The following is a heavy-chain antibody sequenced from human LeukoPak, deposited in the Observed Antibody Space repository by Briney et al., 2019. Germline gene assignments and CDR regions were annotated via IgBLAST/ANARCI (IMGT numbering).Heavy chain of an antibody. CDR1: GYTFTDYY. CDR2: INPNSGGT. D-gene: IGHD3-9*01. Sequence: ASVKVSCKASGYTFTDYYMHWVRQAPGQGLEWMGWINPNSGGTNYAQKFQGRVTMTRDTSISTAYMDLSSLRSDDTAVYYCARGPRYFDWLLPDYWGRGTLVTVSS. CDR3: ARGPRYFDWLLPDY. J-gene: IGHJ4*02. V-gene: IGHV1-2*02.